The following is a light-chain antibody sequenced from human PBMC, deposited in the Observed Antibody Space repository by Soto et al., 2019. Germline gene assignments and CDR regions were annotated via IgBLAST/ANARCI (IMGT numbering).Light chain of an antibody. CDR2: GAT. V-gene: IGKV3-15*01. CDR3: QQYNKWPFT. J-gene: IGKJ3*01. Sequence: EIVMTQSPATLSVSPGERATLSCRASQRFSSNLAWYQQKPGQAPRLLIYGATTWATGIPARFSGSGSGTEFTLTVSSLQSEDFAVYYCQQYNKWPFTFGPGTKVDI. CDR1: QRFSSN.